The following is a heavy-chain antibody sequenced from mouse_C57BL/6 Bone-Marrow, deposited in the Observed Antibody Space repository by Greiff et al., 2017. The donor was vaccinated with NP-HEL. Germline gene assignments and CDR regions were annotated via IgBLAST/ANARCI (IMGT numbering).Heavy chain of an antibody. Sequence: EVQLVESEGGLVQPGSSMKLSCTASGFTFSDYYMAWVRQVPEKGLEWVANINYDGSSTDYLDSLKSRFIISRDNAKNILYLQMRSLKSEDTATYYCAREGGLRRRTYAMDYWGQGTSVTVSS. CDR1: GFTFSDYY. CDR3: AREGGLRRRTYAMDY. J-gene: IGHJ4*01. CDR2: INYDGSST. D-gene: IGHD2-4*01. V-gene: IGHV5-16*01.